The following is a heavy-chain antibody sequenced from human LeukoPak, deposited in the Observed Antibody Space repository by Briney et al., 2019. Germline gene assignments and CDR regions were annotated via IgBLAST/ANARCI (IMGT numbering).Heavy chain of an antibody. Sequence: GGSLRLSCAVSGFTFSDHHMDWVRQAPGKGLEWIGRSRNKANGYSTVYAASVKGRFSFPRDDPQNSLSLQMNSLKTEDTAVYYCTRLFYYGSSGYYPDHWGQGTLVTVSS. CDR2: SRNKANGYST. CDR1: GFTFSDHH. D-gene: IGHD3-22*01. CDR3: TRLFYYGSSGYYPDH. V-gene: IGHV3-72*01. J-gene: IGHJ4*02.